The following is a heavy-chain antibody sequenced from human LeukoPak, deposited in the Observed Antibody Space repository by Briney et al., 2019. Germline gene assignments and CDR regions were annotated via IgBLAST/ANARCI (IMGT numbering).Heavy chain of an antibody. D-gene: IGHD3-22*01. CDR1: GGTFSSYA. CDR2: IIPIFGTA. CDR3: ARELLNYYGSSGYPTGAFDI. Sequence: SVKVSCKASGGTFSSYAISWVRQAPGQGLEWMGGIIPIFGTANYAQKFQGRVTITTDESTSTAYMELSSLRSEDTAVYYCARELLNYYGSSGYPTGAFDIWGQGTMVTVSS. V-gene: IGHV1-69*05. J-gene: IGHJ3*02.